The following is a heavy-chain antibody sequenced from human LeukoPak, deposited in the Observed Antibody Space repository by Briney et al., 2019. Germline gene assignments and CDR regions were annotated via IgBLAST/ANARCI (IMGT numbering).Heavy chain of an antibody. CDR2: ISAYNGNT. J-gene: IGHJ5*02. D-gene: IGHD1-26*01. CDR3: ARDSDIVGATERGQT. CDR1: GYTFTSYG. V-gene: IGHV1-18*01. Sequence: ASVKVSCKASGYTFTSYGISWVRQAPGQGLEWMGWISAYNGNTNYAQKLQGRVTMTTDTSTSTAYMELRSLRSDDTAVYYCARDSDIVGATERGQTWGQGTLVTVSP.